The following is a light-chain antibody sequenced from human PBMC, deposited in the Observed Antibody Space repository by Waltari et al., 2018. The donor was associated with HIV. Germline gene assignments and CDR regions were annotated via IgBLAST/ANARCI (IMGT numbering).Light chain of an antibody. CDR2: RTS. J-gene: IGKJ5*01. CDR1: QSVSAN. Sequence: EILMTQSPATLSVSPGERATLSCRASQSVSANLVWYQQRVGQAPRLLIYRTSTRATGIPARFSGSGSGTEFNLTISSLQSEDSATYYCQQYNRWPPVTFGQGTRLEIK. CDR3: QQYNRWPPVT. V-gene: IGKV3-15*01.